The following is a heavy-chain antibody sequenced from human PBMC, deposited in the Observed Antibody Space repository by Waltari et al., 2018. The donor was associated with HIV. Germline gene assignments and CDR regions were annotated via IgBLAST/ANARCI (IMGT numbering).Heavy chain of an antibody. V-gene: IGHV1-69*08. CDR2: ISPILGIA. CDR1: GGTFSSYT. Sequence: QVQLVQSGAEVKKPGSSVKVSCKASGGTFSSYTISWVRQAPGQGLEWMGRISPILGIANYAQKFQGRVTITADKSTSTAYMELSSLRSEDTAVYYCAREGYCSGGSCYSLDYWGQGTLVTVSS. D-gene: IGHD2-15*01. CDR3: AREGYCSGGSCYSLDY. J-gene: IGHJ4*02.